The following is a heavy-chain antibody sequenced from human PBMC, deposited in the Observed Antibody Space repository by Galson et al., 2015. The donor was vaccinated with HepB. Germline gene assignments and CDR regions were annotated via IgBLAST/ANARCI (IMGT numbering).Heavy chain of an antibody. J-gene: IGHJ6*02. D-gene: IGHD2-2*01. V-gene: IGHV3-21*01. CDR2: ISSSSTYI. Sequence: SLRLSCAASGFTFNSYNMNWVRQAPGKGLEWVSFISSSSTYIYYADSVKGRFTISRDNAKNSLFLQMNSLRAEDTAVYYCASVCSSSSCYPYYGMDVWGQGTTVTVSS. CDR1: GFTFNSYN. CDR3: ASVCSSSSCYPYYGMDV.